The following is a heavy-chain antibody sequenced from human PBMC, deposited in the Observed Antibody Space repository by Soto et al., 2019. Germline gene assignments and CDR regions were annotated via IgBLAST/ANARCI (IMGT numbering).Heavy chain of an antibody. V-gene: IGHV3-23*01. CDR3: AKSGGSCSGGSCYYYYYGMDV. CDR2: ISGSGGST. CDR1: GFTFSSYA. J-gene: IGHJ6*02. D-gene: IGHD2-15*01. Sequence: GGSLRLSCAASGFTFSSYALSWVRQAPGTGLEWVSAISGSGGSTYYADSVKGRFTISRDNSKNTLYLQMNSLRAEDTAVYYCAKSGGSCSGGSCYYYYYGMDVWGQGTTVTVSS.